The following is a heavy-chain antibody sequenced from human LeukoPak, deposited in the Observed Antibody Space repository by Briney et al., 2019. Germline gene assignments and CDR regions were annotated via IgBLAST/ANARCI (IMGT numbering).Heavy chain of an antibody. D-gene: IGHD5-18*01. J-gene: IGHJ4*02. CDR3: ANALFLEYSYGLLARDY. CDR2: FDPEDGET. Sequence: ASVKVSCKVSGYTLTELSMHWVRQAPGKGLEWMGGFDPEDGETIYAQEFQGRVTMTEDTSTDTAYMELSSLRSEDTAVYYCANALFLEYSYGLLARDYWGQGTLVTVSS. V-gene: IGHV1-24*01. CDR1: GYTLTELS.